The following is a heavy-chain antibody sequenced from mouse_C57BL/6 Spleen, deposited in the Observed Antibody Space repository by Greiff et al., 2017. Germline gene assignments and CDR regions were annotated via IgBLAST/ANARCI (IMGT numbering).Heavy chain of an antibody. D-gene: IGHD1-1*01. CDR1: GYTFTDYY. J-gene: IGHJ2*01. Sequence: VQLQQSGPELVKPGASVKISCKASGYTFTDYYMNWVKQSHGKSLEWIGDINPNNGGTSYNQKFKGKATLTVDKSSSTAYMELRSLTSEDSAVDYCARGGYYGPLDYWGQGTTLTVS. CDR2: INPNNGGT. CDR3: ARGGYYGPLDY. V-gene: IGHV1-26*01.